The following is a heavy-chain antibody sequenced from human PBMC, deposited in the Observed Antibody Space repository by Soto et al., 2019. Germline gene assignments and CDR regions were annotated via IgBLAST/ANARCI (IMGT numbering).Heavy chain of an antibody. V-gene: IGHV1-69*02. D-gene: IGHD3-9*01. CDR3: ATTRVDSNWFDP. Sequence: QVQLVQSGAEVKKPGSSVKVSCKASGGTFSSYTISWVRQAPGQGLEWMGRIIPILGIANYAQKFQGRVTITADKSTITAYMELSSLRSEDTAVYYCATTRVDSNWFDPWGQGTLVTVSS. CDR2: IIPILGIA. CDR1: GGTFSSYT. J-gene: IGHJ5*02.